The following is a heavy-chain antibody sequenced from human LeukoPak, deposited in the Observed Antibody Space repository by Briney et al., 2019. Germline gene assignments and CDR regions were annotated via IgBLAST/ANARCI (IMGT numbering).Heavy chain of an antibody. CDR2: ISSSGSSI. CDR1: GFTFSDYY. V-gene: IGHV3-11*04. Sequence: PGRSLRLSCAASGFTFSDYYMSWIRQAPGKGLEWVSYISSSGSSIYYADSVKGRFTISRDNAKNSLYLQMNSLRAEDTAVYYCARARRDDFWSGSWRYYYYMDVWGQGTTVTVSS. D-gene: IGHD3-3*01. CDR3: ARARRDDFWSGSWRYYYYMDV. J-gene: IGHJ6*03.